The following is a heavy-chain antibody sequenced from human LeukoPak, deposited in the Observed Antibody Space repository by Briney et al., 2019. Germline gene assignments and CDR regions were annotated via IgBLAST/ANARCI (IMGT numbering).Heavy chain of an antibody. CDR2: ISSSSSTI. CDR3: ARDVAARTADGMDV. J-gene: IGHJ6*02. D-gene: IGHD6-6*01. V-gene: IGHV3-48*01. CDR1: GFTFSSYS. Sequence: GGSLRLSCAASGFTFSSYSMNWVRQAPGKGLEWVSYISSSSSTIYYADSVKGRFTISRDNAKNSLYLQMNSLRAEDTAVYYCARDVAARTADGMDVWGQGTTVTVSS.